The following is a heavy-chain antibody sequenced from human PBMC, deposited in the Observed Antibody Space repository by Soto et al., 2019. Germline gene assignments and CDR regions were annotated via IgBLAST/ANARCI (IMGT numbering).Heavy chain of an antibody. CDR3: VTLPTISDYYYMDV. Sequence: SETLSLTCTVSGGSISSYYWSWIRQPPGKGLEWIGYIYYSGSTNYNPSLKSRVTISVDTSKNQFSLKLSSVTAADTAVYYCVTLPTISDYYYMDVWGKGITVTVAS. CDR1: GGSISSYY. D-gene: IGHD5-12*01. V-gene: IGHV4-59*01. CDR2: IYYSGST. J-gene: IGHJ6*03.